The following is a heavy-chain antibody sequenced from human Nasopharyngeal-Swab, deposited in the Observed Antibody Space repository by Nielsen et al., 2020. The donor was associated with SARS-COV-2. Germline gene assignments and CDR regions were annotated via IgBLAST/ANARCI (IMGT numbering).Heavy chain of an antibody. CDR3: ATTPPSPIQGGPHTYFDY. Sequence: IRQPPGKGLEWIGEINHSGSTNYSPSLKSRVTISVDKSKNQFSLKLSSVTAADTAVYYCATTPPSPIQGGPHTYFDYWGQGTLVTVSS. CDR2: INHSGST. J-gene: IGHJ4*02. D-gene: IGHD5-18*01. V-gene: IGHV4-4*02.